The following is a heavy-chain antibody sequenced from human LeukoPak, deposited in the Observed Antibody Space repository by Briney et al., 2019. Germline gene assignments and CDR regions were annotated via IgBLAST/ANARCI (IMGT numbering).Heavy chain of an antibody. Sequence: PGGSLRLSCAASGFTFSSYSMNWVRQAPGKGLEWVSYISSSSTIYYADSVKGRFTISRDNAKNSLYLQMNSLRAEDTAVYYCAKARGATSFDYWGQGSLVTVSS. CDR3: AKARGATSFDY. D-gene: IGHD1-26*01. CDR1: GFTFSSYS. CDR2: ISSSSTI. V-gene: IGHV3-48*01. J-gene: IGHJ4*02.